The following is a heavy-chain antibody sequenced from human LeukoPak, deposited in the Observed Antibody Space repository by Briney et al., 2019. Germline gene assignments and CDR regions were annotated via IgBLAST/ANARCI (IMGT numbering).Heavy chain of an antibody. CDR1: GGSIKNYY. CDR3: ARHRSDTGGKKGVNWFDP. V-gene: IGHV4-59*01. J-gene: IGHJ5*02. Sequence: SETLSLTCSVSGGSIKNYYWSWIRQPPGKGLEWLGNIYFGGTTDYNSSLKSRLTISVDTFKNQLSLNLQSVTATDTATYYCARHRSDTGGKKGVNWFDPWGQGTLVTVSS. D-gene: IGHD4-23*01. CDR2: IYFGGTT.